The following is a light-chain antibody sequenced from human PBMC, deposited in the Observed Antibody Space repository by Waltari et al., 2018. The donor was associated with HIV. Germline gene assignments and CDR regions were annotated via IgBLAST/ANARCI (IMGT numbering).Light chain of an antibody. CDR2: DAS. CDR3: QQFNSYPRT. Sequence: AIQLTQSPSSLSAPVGDRVTISCRASQGISSALAWYQQKPGKAPKLLIYDASSLESGVPSRFSGSGSGTDFTLTITSLQPEDFATYYCQQFNSYPRTFGQGTKVEI. CDR1: QGISSA. V-gene: IGKV1-13*02. J-gene: IGKJ1*01.